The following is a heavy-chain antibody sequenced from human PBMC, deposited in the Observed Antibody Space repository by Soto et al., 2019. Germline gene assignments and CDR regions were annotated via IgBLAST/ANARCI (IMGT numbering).Heavy chain of an antibody. V-gene: IGHV3-23*01. CDR1: GFTVPSYA. Sequence: GGSLRLSCAASGFTVPSYAMSWVRQAPGKGLEWVSTVSGNGGRTYYVDSVKGRFTISRDNSKNTLYLQMNSLRAEDTAVYYCAKPSYYYDSSGDFFFDYWGQGTQVTVSS. D-gene: IGHD3-22*01. CDR3: AKPSYYYDSSGDFFFDY. CDR2: VSGNGGRT. J-gene: IGHJ4*02.